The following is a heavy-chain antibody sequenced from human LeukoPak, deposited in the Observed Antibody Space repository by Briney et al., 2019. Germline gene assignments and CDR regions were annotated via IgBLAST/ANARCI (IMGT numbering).Heavy chain of an antibody. CDR1: GYSFTSYW. Sequence: GESLKISCKGSGYSFTSYWIGGVRHLPGKGLEYMGIIYPCDSDTRYSPSFQGQVTISADKSISPAYLQWSSLKASDTAMSYCATLVGYGSFFDYWGQGTLVTVSS. CDR2: IYPCDSDT. V-gene: IGHV5-51*01. CDR3: ATLVGYGSFFDY. J-gene: IGHJ4*02. D-gene: IGHD3-10*01.